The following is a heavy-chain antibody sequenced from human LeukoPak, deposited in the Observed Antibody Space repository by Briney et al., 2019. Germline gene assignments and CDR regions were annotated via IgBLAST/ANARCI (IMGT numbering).Heavy chain of an antibody. D-gene: IGHD3-9*01. J-gene: IGHJ4*02. Sequence: ASVKVSCKASGYTFTSYGISWVRQAPGQRLEWMGWISAYNGNTNYAQKLQGRVTMTTDTSTSTAYMELRSLRSDDTAVYYCARDRAFSKYYDILTGYSPGDYWGQGTLVTVSS. V-gene: IGHV1-18*04. CDR2: ISAYNGNT. CDR1: GYTFTSYG. CDR3: ARDRAFSKYYDILTGYSPGDY.